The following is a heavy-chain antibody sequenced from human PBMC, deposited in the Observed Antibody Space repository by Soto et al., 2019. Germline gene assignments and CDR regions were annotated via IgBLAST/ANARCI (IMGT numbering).Heavy chain of an antibody. CDR3: ARGGYNGYGEPPHYYDY. V-gene: IGHV4-59*01. CDR1: GGSISSYY. CDR2: IYYSGST. Sequence: PSETLSLTCTVSGGSISSYYWSWIRQPPGKGLEWIGYIYYSGSTNYNPSLKSRVTISVDTSKNQFSLKLSSVTAADTAVYYCARGGYNGYGEPPHYYDYWGQGTLVTVSS. D-gene: IGHD5-12*01. J-gene: IGHJ4*02.